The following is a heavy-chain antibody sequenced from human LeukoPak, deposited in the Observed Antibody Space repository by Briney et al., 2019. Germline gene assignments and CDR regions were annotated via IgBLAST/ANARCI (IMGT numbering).Heavy chain of an antibody. CDR2: ISSSSSYI. Sequence: GGSLRLSCAASGFTFSSYSMNWVRQAPGKGLEWVSSISSSSSYIYYADSVKGRFTISRDNAKNSLYLQMNSLRAEDTAVYYCARGAAAAGTSHFDYWGQGTLVTVSS. D-gene: IGHD6-13*01. CDR1: GFTFSSYS. CDR3: ARGAAAAGTSHFDY. J-gene: IGHJ4*02. V-gene: IGHV3-21*01.